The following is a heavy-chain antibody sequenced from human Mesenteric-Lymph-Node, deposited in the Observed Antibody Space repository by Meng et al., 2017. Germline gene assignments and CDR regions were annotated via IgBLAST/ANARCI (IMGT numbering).Heavy chain of an antibody. V-gene: IGHV7-4-1*02. J-gene: IGHJ5*02. Sequence: QGQLGQAGSELKKPGASVRVSCKASGYTFTSFAINRVRQAPGQGLEWVGRINTNTGNPAYAQGFTGRFVFSLDTSVSTAYLQISSLKAEDTAVYYCARESPFDPWGQGTLVTVSS. CDR1: GYTFTSFA. CDR2: INTNTGNP. CDR3: ARESPFDP.